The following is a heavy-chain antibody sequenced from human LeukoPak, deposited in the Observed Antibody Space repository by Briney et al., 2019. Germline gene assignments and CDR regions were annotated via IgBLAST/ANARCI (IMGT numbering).Heavy chain of an antibody. J-gene: IGHJ4*02. Sequence: GGSLRLSCAASGFTVITNDMTWVRQAPGKGLEWVSVLYSDGNTKYADSVQGRFTISRDNSKNTLYLEMNSLSPDDPAVYYCARGVEPLAANTLAYWGQGTLVNVSS. V-gene: IGHV3-53*01. CDR3: ARGVEPLAANTLAY. D-gene: IGHD3-16*01. CDR2: LYSDGNT. CDR1: GFTVITND.